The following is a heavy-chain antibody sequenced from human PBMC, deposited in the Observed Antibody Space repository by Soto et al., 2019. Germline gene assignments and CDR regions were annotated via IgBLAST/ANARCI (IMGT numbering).Heavy chain of an antibody. V-gene: IGHV2-70*11. CDR1: GFSLSTSGMC. CDR3: ARIPIAVAGVGDYYYYGMDV. CDR2: IDWDDDK. J-gene: IGHJ6*02. Sequence: TLSLTCTFSGFSLSTSGMCVSWIRQPPGKALEWLARIDWDDDKYYSTSLKTRLTISKDTSKNQVVLTMTNMDPVDTATYYCARIPIAVAGVGDYYYYGMDVWGQRTTVTVSS. D-gene: IGHD6-19*01.